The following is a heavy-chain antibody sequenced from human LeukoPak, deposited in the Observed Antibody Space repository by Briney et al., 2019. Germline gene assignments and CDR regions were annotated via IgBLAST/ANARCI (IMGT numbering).Heavy chain of an antibody. D-gene: IGHD6-19*01. CDR2: IKHDGSEK. J-gene: IGHJ4*02. CDR3: ARDKVGGSMAGSNFDY. V-gene: IGHV3-7*01. CDR1: GFTFSSYE. Sequence: GGSLRLSCAASGFTFSSYEMNWVRQAPGKGLEWVANIKHDGSEKYYVDSVKGRFTISRDNAKNSLYLQMNSLSGEDTAVYYCARDKVGGSMAGSNFDYWGQGTLVTVSS.